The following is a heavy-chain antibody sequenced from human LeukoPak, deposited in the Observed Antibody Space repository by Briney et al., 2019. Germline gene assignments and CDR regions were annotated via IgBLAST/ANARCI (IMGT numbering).Heavy chain of an antibody. V-gene: IGHV4-34*01. Sequence: PSETLSLTCAVYGGSFSGYYWSWIRQPPGKGLEWIGEINHSGSTNYNPSLKSRVTISVDTSKNQFSLKLSSVTAADTAVYYCARESTRKYAYYYYYYMDVWSKGTTVTVSS. CDR2: INHSGST. J-gene: IGHJ6*03. CDR3: ARESTRKYAYYYYYYMDV. CDR1: GGSFSGYY.